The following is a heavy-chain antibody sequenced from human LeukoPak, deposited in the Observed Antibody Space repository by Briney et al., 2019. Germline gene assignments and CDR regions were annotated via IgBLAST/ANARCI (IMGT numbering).Heavy chain of an antibody. CDR1: GFTFSSYS. CDR3: ARAYSSSSNPYYYYYMDV. J-gene: IGHJ6*03. D-gene: IGHD6-6*01. Sequence: PGGSLRLSCAASGFTFSSYSMNWVRQAPGKGLEWVSSISSSSSYIYYADSVKGRFTISRDNAKNSLYLQMNSLRAEDTAVYYCARAYSSSSNPYYYYYMDVWGKGTTVTVSS. CDR2: ISSSSSYI. V-gene: IGHV3-21*01.